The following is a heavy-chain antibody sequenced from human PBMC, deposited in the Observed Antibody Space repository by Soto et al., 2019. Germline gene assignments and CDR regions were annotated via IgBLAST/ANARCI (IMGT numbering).Heavy chain of an antibody. Sequence: GGSLRLSCAASGFTFSSYYMHWVRQATGKGLEWVSAIGTAGDTYYPGSVKGRFTISRENAKNSLYLQMNSLRAEDTAVYYCARDGTSANAFDIWGQGTMVTVSS. CDR3: ARDGTSANAFDI. D-gene: IGHD2-2*01. CDR1: GFTFSSYY. J-gene: IGHJ3*02. V-gene: IGHV3-13*01. CDR2: IGTAGDT.